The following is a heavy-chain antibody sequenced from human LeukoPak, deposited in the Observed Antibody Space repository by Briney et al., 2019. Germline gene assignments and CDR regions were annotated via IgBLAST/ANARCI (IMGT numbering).Heavy chain of an antibody. D-gene: IGHD5-12*01. Sequence: GGSLRLSCAASGFILSNCAMTWVWQAPGKGLEWVSGIDTKGTRTYYADSVKGRFTISRDNSKNTLFLQLNSLRAEDTAVYYCVKEVVATIPPLWGQGTLVTVSS. CDR1: GFILSNCA. V-gene: IGHV3-23*01. J-gene: IGHJ4*02. CDR2: IDTKGTRT. CDR3: VKEVVATIPPL.